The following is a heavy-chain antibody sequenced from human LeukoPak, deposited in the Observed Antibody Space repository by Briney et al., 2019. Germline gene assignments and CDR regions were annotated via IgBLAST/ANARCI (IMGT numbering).Heavy chain of an antibody. V-gene: IGHV3-7*02. CDR3: VSVYLDA. CDR2: IKEDGSVQ. CDR1: GFTFRNYW. Sequence: GGPLRLSCAVSGFTFRNYWINWVRQAPGKGLEWVAQIKEDGSVQKYVDSVKGRFTISRDNAKNSLYLQMDSLRAEDTAVYYCVSVYLDAWGQGATVTVSS. D-gene: IGHD3-16*02. J-gene: IGHJ6*02.